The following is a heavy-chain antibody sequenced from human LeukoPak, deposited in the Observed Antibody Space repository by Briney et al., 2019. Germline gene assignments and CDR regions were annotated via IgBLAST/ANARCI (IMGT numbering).Heavy chain of an antibody. CDR3: ARVRSRIWLGGARNCYFDY. Sequence: ASVKVSCKASGYTFTGYYMHWVRQAPGQGLEWMGWINPNSGGTNYAQKFQGRVTMTRDTSISTAYMELSRLRSDDTAVYYCARVRSRIWLGGARNCYFDYWGQGTLVTVSS. CDR1: GYTFTGYY. J-gene: IGHJ4*02. CDR2: INPNSGGT. V-gene: IGHV1-2*02. D-gene: IGHD3-10*01.